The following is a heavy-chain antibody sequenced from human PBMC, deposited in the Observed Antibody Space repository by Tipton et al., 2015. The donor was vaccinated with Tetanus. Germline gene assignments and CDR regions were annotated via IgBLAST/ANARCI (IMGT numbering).Heavy chain of an antibody. D-gene: IGHD3-10*01. J-gene: IGHJ4*02. Sequence: SLRLSCAASGLDFRSDWMTWVRQALGKGLEWVANIKQDGNEKYHVDSVKGRFTISRDNGKNLLYLEMNSLRVEDTAVYYCARDPHTIRTGNHRGFDYWGQGTLVTVSS. CDR2: IKQDGNEK. V-gene: IGHV3-7*03. CDR1: GLDFRSDW. CDR3: ARDPHTIRTGNHRGFDY.